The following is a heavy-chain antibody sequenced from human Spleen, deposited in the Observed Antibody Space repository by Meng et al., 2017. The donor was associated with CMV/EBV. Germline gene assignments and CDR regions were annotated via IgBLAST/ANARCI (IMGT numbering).Heavy chain of an antibody. Sequence: ASVKVSCKAFGYTFTNYYMHWVRQAPGQGLEWMGIINPRSGSTSPAQKLQGRITMSRDTSTNTVYMELSSLRSEDTAVYYCARSRDYHSYGMDVWGQGTTVTVSS. CDR1: GYTFTNYY. V-gene: IGHV1-46*04. CDR3: ARSRDYHSYGMDV. J-gene: IGHJ6*02. CDR2: INPRSGST.